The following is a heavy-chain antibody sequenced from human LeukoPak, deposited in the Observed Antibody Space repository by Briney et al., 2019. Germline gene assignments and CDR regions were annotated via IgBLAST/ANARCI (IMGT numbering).Heavy chain of an antibody. CDR2: IYSGGST. V-gene: IGHV3-53*01. J-gene: IGHJ4*02. CDR3: ARSHLDSIFGVVIASYFDY. D-gene: IGHD3-3*02. Sequence: GGSLRLSCAASGFTVSSNYMSWVRHAPGKGLEWVSVIYSGGSTYYADSVKGRFTISRDNSKNTLYLQMNSLRAEDTAVYYCARSHLDSIFGVVIASYFDYWGQGTLVTVSS. CDR1: GFTVSSNY.